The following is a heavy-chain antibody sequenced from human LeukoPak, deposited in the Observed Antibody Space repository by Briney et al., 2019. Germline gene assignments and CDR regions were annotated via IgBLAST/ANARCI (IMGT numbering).Heavy chain of an antibody. Sequence: ASVKVSCKAAGYTFTSYGISWVLQASGQVLEWMGWISAYNGNTNYAQKVQGRVTMTTDTSTSTAYMELRSLRSDDTAVYYCARDVAYSYVTGYWGQGTLVTVSS. V-gene: IGHV1-18*01. CDR1: GYTFTSYG. J-gene: IGHJ4*02. CDR2: ISAYNGNT. D-gene: IGHD5-18*01. CDR3: ARDVAYSYVTGY.